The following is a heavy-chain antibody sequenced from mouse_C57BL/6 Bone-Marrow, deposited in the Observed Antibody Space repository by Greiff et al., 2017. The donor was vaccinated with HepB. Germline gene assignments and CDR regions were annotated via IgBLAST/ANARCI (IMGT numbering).Heavy chain of an antibody. CDR2: ISYSGST. V-gene: IGHV3-1*01. D-gene: IGHD1-1*01. CDR3: ARGDGPHFDY. CDR1: GYSITSGYD. Sequence: VQLQQSGPGMVKPSQSLSLTCTVTGYSITSGYDWHWIRHFPGNKLEWMGYISYSGSTNYNPSLKSRISITHDTSKNHFFLKLNSVTTEDTATYYCARGDGPHFDYWGQGTTLTVSS. J-gene: IGHJ2*01.